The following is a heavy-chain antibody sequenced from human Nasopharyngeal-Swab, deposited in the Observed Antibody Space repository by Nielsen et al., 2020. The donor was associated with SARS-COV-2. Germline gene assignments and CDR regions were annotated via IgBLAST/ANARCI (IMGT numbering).Heavy chain of an antibody. D-gene: IGHD6-13*01. CDR1: GFTFSDYY. CDR3: ARGGGIIAAAGTFDY. CDR2: ISSSGSTI. Sequence: GESLKISCAASGFTFSDYYMSWIRQAPGKGLEWVSYISSSGSTIYYADSVKGRFTISRDNSKNTLYLQMNSLRAEDTAVYYCARGGGIIAAAGTFDYWGQGTLVTVSS. V-gene: IGHV3-11*04. J-gene: IGHJ4*02.